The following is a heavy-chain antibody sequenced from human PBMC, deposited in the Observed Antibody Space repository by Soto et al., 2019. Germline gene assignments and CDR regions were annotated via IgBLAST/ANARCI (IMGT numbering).Heavy chain of an antibody. Sequence: PSETLSLTCGVSSGSISSGNWWSWVRQPPGKGLEWIGEIYHSGSSNYDPSLKSRVTISVDKSKNQFSLKLSSVTAADTAVYYCARVIVVVVATTTSKYFDYWGQGTLVTVS. CDR2: IYHSGSS. CDR3: ARVIVVVVATTTSKYFDY. J-gene: IGHJ4*02. V-gene: IGHV4-4*02. D-gene: IGHD2-15*01. CDR1: SGSISSGNW.